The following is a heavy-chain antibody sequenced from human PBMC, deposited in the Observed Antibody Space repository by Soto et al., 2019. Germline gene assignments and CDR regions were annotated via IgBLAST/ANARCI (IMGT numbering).Heavy chain of an antibody. CDR2: IYYTGST. J-gene: IGHJ4*02. CDR1: GGYNKNHY. D-gene: IGHD7-27*01. Sequence: PFQTTSLPSTVVGGYNKNHYCGWIRQPPGKGLEWIGYIYYTGSTNYNPSLKSRVTMSVDTSKNQFSLNLTSLTAADTAIYYCARANWYSEYWGQGTLVTVSS. V-gene: IGHV4-59*11. CDR3: ARANWYSEY.